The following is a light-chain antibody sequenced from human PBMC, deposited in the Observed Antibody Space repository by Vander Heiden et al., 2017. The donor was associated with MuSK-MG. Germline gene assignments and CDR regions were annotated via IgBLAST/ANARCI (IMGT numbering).Light chain of an antibody. Sequence: EIVITQSPATLSVSPGERATLSCRASQSVSSNLAWYQQKPGQAPRLLIYGASTRATGIPARFSGSGSGTEFTLTISSLQSEDFAVYYCQQNNNWTNTYGGGTKVDIK. CDR1: QSVSSN. CDR2: GAS. J-gene: IGKJ4*01. V-gene: IGKV3-15*01. CDR3: QQNNNWTNT.